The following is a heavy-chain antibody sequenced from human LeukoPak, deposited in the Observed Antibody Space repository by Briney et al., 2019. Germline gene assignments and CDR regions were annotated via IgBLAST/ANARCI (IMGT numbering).Heavy chain of an antibody. D-gene: IGHD6-19*01. CDR3: ARDRDSSGYLDY. Sequence: ASVKVSCKASGYTFTSYAMHWVRQAPGQRLEWMGWINAGNGNTKYSQKFQGRVTITRDTSASTAYMELSSLRSEDTAVYYCARDRDSSGYLDYWGQGTLVTVSS. J-gene: IGHJ4*02. V-gene: IGHV1-3*01. CDR1: GYTFTSYA. CDR2: INAGNGNT.